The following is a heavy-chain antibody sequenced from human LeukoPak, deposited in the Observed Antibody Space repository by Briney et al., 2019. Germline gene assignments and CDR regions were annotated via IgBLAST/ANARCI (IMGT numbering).Heavy chain of an antibody. CDR1: GGSISGYY. D-gene: IGHD1-1*01. J-gene: IGHJ3*02. Sequence: SETLSLTCTVSGGSISGYYWSWIRQPPGKGLEWIGYIYYSGSTNYTPSLKSRVTISVDTSKNQFSLKLSSVTAADTAVYYCARDRNDGSFDIWGQGTMVTVSS. CDR3: ARDRNDGSFDI. CDR2: IYYSGST. V-gene: IGHV4-59*01.